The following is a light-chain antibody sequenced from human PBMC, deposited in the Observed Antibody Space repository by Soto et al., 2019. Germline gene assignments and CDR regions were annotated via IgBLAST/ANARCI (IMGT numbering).Light chain of an antibody. J-gene: IGKJ1*01. CDR2: GGS. V-gene: IGKV3-20*01. CDR1: QTVGASY. CDR3: QQYCISPWT. Sequence: ELVLTQSPGTLSLSPGERVTLFCRASQTVGASYLAWYQQKPGQAPSLLIYGGSIRATGIPDRFSGSGSGPDFALTISRLEPEEFAVYYCQQYCISPWTFGQGTKVEIK.